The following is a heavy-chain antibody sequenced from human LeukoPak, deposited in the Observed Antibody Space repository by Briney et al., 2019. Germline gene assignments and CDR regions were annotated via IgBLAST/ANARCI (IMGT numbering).Heavy chain of an antibody. D-gene: IGHD3-3*01. Sequence: SETLSLTCAVYGGSFSGYYWSWIRQPPGKGLEWIGEINHSGSTNYDPSLKSRVTISVDTSKNQFSLKLSSVTAADTAVYYCARRRITIFGVVMPFEVWGQGTLVTVSS. CDR3: ARRRITIFGVVMPFEV. CDR2: INHSGST. CDR1: GGSFSGYY. V-gene: IGHV4-34*01. J-gene: IGHJ4*02.